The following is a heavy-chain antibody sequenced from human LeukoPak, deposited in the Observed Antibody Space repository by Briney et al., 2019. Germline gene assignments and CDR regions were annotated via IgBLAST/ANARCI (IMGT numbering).Heavy chain of an antibody. Sequence: GESLKISCKGSGYSFTSYWIGWVRQMPGKGLEWMGIIYPGDSDTRYSPSFQGQVTISADKSISTAYLQWSSLKASDTAMYYCARHLQLPTRQYYYDSSGPNWFDPWGQGTLVTVSS. J-gene: IGHJ5*02. CDR2: IYPGDSDT. D-gene: IGHD3-22*01. CDR1: GYSFTSYW. CDR3: ARHLQLPTRQYYYDSSGPNWFDP. V-gene: IGHV5-51*01.